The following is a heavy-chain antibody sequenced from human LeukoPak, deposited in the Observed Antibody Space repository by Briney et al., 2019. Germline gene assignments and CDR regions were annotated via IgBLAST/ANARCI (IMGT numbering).Heavy chain of an antibody. Sequence: TSETLSLTCAVYGGSFSGYYWSWIRQPPGKGLEWIGEINHSGSTNYNPSLKSRVTMSVDTSKNQFSLKLSSVTAADTAVYYCAREDYYDSSGYYEVFDYWGQGTLVTVSS. CDR2: INHSGST. V-gene: IGHV4-34*01. J-gene: IGHJ4*02. D-gene: IGHD3-22*01. CDR1: GGSFSGYY. CDR3: AREDYYDSSGYYEVFDY.